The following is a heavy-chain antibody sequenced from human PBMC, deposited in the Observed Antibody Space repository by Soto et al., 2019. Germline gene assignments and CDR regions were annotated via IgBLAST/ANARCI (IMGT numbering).Heavy chain of an antibody. V-gene: IGHV4-30-2*01. CDR3: ARLNADPDY. CDR2: ISHTGGT. Sequence: PSETLSLTCAVSGGSISSGGYSWSWIRQPPGKGLEWIGYISHTGGTYYNPSLKSRVAISVDRSKNQFSLKLNSVTAADTAVYYCARLNADPDYWGQGILVTGSS. J-gene: IGHJ4*02. CDR1: GGSISSGGYS.